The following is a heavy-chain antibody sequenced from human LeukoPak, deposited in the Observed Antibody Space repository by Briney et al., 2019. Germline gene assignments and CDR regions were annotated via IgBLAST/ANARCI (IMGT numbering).Heavy chain of an antibody. V-gene: IGHV3-48*01. CDR2: ISSHSSTI. J-gene: IGHJ4*02. CDR1: GFTFSSYS. Sequence: GGSLRLSCAASGFTFSSYSMNWVRQAPGKGLEWVSYISSHSSTIYYADSVKGRFTISRDNARNSLFLQMSSLRAEDTAVYYCAKDGGYSGYVLDYWGQGSLVTVSS. D-gene: IGHD5-12*01. CDR3: AKDGGYSGYVLDY.